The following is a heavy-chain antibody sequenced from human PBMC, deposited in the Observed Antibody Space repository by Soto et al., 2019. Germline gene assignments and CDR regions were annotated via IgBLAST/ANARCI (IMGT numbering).Heavy chain of an antibody. CDR3: AAWAEGATEVH. J-gene: IGHJ4*02. CDR1: GFSFSVYG. D-gene: IGHD2-15*01. CDR2: IWYDASKQ. V-gene: IGHV3-33*01. Sequence: GGSLRLSCEASGFSFSVYGMHWVRQAPGKGLEWVAVIWYDASKQFYAGSVEGRFTISRDNSKATLYLQMNSLRAEDTAVYYCAAWAEGATEVHWGQGTLVTVSS.